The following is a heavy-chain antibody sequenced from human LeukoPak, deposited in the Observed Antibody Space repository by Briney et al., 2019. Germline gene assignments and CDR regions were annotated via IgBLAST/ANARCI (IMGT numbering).Heavy chain of an antibody. Sequence: GGSLRLSCAASGFTFSSYWMSWVRQAPGKGLEWVANIKQDGSEKYYVDSVKGRFTISRDNAKNSLYLQMNSLRAEDAAVYYCARASRRVVVATTHYYYYDMDVWGKGTTVTVSS. J-gene: IGHJ6*04. CDR3: ARASRRVVVATTHYYYYDMDV. CDR1: GFTFSSYW. V-gene: IGHV3-7*03. D-gene: IGHD2-15*01. CDR2: IKQDGSEK.